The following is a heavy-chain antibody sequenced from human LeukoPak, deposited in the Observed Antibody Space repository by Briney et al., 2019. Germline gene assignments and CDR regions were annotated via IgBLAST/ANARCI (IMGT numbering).Heavy chain of an antibody. CDR2: ISWNSGSI. Sequence: PGGSLRLSCAASGFTFDDYAMRWVRQAPGKGLEWVSGISWNSGSIGYADSVKGRFTISRDNAKNSLYLQMNSLRAEDTALYYCAKDNYYDSSGHIFDYWGQGTLVTVSS. D-gene: IGHD3-22*01. CDR1: GFTFDDYA. V-gene: IGHV3-9*01. CDR3: AKDNYYDSSGHIFDY. J-gene: IGHJ4*02.